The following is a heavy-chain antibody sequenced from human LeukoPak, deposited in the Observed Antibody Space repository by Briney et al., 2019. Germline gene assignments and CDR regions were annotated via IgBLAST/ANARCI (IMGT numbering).Heavy chain of an antibody. J-gene: IGHJ3*01. D-gene: IGHD2-21*01. CDR2: IRYDGSDS. Sequence: GGSLRLSCSAFGFTFGDYAFHWVRQAPGKGLEWLAFIRYDGSDSYYADSVRGRFTISRDNSKKTLYLQMDSLRTEDTAFYYCALIGVVIPPDTYDVWGQGTLVTVSS. CDR1: GFTFGDYA. V-gene: IGHV3-30*02. CDR3: ALIGVVIPPDTYDV.